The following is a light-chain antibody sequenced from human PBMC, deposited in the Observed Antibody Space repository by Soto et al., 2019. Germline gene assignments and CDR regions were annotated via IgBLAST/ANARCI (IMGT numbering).Light chain of an antibody. J-gene: IGKJ4*01. CDR2: KVS. Sequence: DIVMTQSPLSLPVTLGQPASISCRSSQSLVYSDGNTYWNWFQQRPGQSPRRLIYKVSNRDSGVPDRFSGSVPGTDFTLKISRVEAEDVGLYACMQGTHWPLTVGGGTKVEIK. CDR1: QSLVYSDGNTY. V-gene: IGKV2-30*01. CDR3: MQGTHWPLT.